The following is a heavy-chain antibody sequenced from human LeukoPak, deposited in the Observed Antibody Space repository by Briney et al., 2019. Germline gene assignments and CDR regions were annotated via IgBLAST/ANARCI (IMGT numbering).Heavy chain of an antibody. CDR2: IWYDGSNK. CDR3: ARDAYSSSYFDY. V-gene: IGHV3-33*01. J-gene: IGHJ4*02. D-gene: IGHD6-13*01. CDR1: GFTFSSYG. Sequence: GGSLRLSCAASGFTFSSYGMHWVRQAPGKGLEWVAVIWYDGSNKYYADPVKGRFTISRDNSKNTLYLQMNSLRAEDTAVYYCARDAYSSSYFDYWGQGTLVTVSS.